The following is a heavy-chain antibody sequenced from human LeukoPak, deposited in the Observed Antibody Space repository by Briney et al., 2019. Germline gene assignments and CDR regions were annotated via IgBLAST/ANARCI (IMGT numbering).Heavy chain of an antibody. V-gene: IGHV4-34*01. Sequence: SETLSLTCAVYGGSFSGYYWSWIRQPTGKGLEWIGEINHSGSTNYNPYLKSRVTISVDTSKNQFSLKLSSVTAADTAVYYCARGRQWLVRALDYWGQGTLVTVSS. D-gene: IGHD6-19*01. CDR2: INHSGST. J-gene: IGHJ4*02. CDR1: GGSFSGYY. CDR3: ARGRQWLVRALDY.